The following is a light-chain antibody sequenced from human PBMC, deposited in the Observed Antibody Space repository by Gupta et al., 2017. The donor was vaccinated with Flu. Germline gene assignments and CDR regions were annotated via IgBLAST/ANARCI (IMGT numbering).Light chain of an antibody. CDR1: QNGDSSF. CDR3: EQYMQAHQESFI. CDR2: STS. J-gene: IGKJ3*01. Sequence: EIALTQSPDTLSLSPGERATLSCRANQNGDSSFLAWYQHKPGQAPRRRIYSTSRRANGIAGRCSGSGYGEDGAITISRLDPEEFAVYYCEQYMQAHQESFIFGHGTKVHVK. V-gene: IGKV3-20*01.